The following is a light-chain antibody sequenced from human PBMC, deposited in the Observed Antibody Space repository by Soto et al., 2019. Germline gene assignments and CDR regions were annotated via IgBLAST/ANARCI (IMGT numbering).Light chain of an antibody. V-gene: IGKV3-20*01. CDR2: GAS. J-gene: IGKJ5*01. Sequence: EIVMTQSPATLSVSPGERATLSCSASQSVSSDLAWYQQRPGQAPRLLVYGASTRATGIPGRFSGSGSGTDFTLTIRRLEPEDFAVYYCQQYGSSPLYTFGQGTRLEIK. CDR1: QSVSSD. CDR3: QQYGSSPLYT.